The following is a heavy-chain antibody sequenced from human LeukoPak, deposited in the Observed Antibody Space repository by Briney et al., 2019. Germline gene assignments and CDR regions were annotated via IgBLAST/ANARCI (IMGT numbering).Heavy chain of an antibody. D-gene: IGHD4-17*01. V-gene: IGHV4-59*08. CDR1: GGAISNYY. CDR3: ARAYYGDFFDY. CDR2: INYSGSA. J-gene: IGHJ4*02. Sequence: SETLSLTCTVSGGAISNYYWSWIRQPPGKGLEWIGYINYSGSAFYSPSVKSRVTISVDTSKNQFSLKLNSVTAADTAVYYCARAYYGDFFDYWGQGTLVTVSS.